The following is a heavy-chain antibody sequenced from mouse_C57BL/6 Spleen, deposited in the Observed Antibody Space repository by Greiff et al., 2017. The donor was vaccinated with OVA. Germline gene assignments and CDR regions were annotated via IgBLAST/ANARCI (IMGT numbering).Heavy chain of an antibody. CDR2: ISYDGSN. CDR1: GYSITSGYY. D-gene: IGHD2-1*01. J-gene: IGHJ2*01. CDR3: ARGLLSGYFDY. Sequence: EVQLQQSGPGLVKPSQSLSLTCSVTGYSITSGYYWNWIRQFPGNKLEWMGYISYDGSNNYNPSLKNRISITRDTSKNQFFLKLNSVTTEDTATYYCARGLLSGYFDYWGQGTTLTVSS. V-gene: IGHV3-6*01.